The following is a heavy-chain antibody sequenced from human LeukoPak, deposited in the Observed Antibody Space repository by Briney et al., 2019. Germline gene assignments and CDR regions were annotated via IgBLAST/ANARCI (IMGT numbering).Heavy chain of an antibody. Sequence: GGSLRLFCAASGFTFSSYSMNWVRQAPGKGLEWVSSISSSSSYIYYADSVKGRFTISRDNAKNSLYLQMNSLRAEDTAVYYCARDVYYYDSSGYYYFDYWGQGTLVTVSS. D-gene: IGHD3-22*01. CDR2: ISSSSSYI. CDR3: ARDVYYYDSSGYYYFDY. V-gene: IGHV3-21*01. J-gene: IGHJ4*02. CDR1: GFTFSSYS.